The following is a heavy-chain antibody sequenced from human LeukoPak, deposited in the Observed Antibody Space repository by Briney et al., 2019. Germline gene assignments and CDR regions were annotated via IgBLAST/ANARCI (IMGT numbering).Heavy chain of an antibody. CDR1: GYTFTGYY. J-gene: IGHJ4*02. CDR2: INPNSGGT. D-gene: IGHD3-10*01. V-gene: IGHV1-2*02. Sequence: ASVKVSCKASGYTFTGYYVHWVRQAPGQGLEWMGWINPNSGGTNYAQKFQGMVTMTRDTSISTAYMELSRLRSDDTAVYYCARDSELLWFGEFGDYWGQGTLVTVSS. CDR3: ARDSELLWFGEFGDY.